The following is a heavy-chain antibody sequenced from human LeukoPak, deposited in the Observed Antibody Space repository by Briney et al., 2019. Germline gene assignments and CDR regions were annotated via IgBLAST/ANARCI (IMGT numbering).Heavy chain of an antibody. Sequence: PGGSLRLSCAASGFTFSSYPLHWVRQVPGKGLEWVAVISYDGSKKYYADSVKGRFTISRDNSKNTLYLQMNSLKPEDTAVYYCARDFGAGWEEPKYSFDYWGQGTLVTVSS. V-gene: IGHV3-30-3*01. CDR1: GFTFSSYP. CDR2: ISYDGSKK. CDR3: ARDFGAGWEEPKYSFDY. D-gene: IGHD3-10*01. J-gene: IGHJ4*02.